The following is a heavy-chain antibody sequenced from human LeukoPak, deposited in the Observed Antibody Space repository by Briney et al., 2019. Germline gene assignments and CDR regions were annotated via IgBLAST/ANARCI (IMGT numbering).Heavy chain of an antibody. Sequence: SETLSLTCTVSAGSISSSSYYWGWIRQPPGKGLEWIGSIYYSGSTYYNPSLKSRVTISVDTSKNQFSLKLSSVTAADTAVYYCASSYYYDSSGPFDYWGQGTLVTVSS. D-gene: IGHD3-22*01. CDR1: AGSISSSSYY. CDR2: IYYSGST. J-gene: IGHJ4*02. V-gene: IGHV4-39*07. CDR3: ASSYYYDSSGPFDY.